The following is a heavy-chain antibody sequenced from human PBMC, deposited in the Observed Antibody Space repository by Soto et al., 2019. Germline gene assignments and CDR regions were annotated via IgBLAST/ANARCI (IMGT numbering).Heavy chain of an antibody. Sequence: QIALKESGPTLVKPTQTLTLTCTFSGISLTTSGEGVGWVRQPPGKGLEWVALVYGDGDKRYLTSLKSRLTITKDTSKNQVVLTMTNMDPMDTGTYFCAHNIGGDYVYGFDFWGQGTKVTVSS. CDR2: VYGDGDK. J-gene: IGHJ3*01. D-gene: IGHD3-16*01. CDR3: AHNIGGDYVYGFDF. CDR1: GISLTTSGEG. V-gene: IGHV2-5*02.